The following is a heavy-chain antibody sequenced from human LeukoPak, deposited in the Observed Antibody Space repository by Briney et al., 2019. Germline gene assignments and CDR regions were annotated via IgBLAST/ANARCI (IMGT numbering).Heavy chain of an antibody. CDR2: ISYDGSFK. Sequence: GGSRRLAWEASGFTFSDYPIHWVRQAPDKGLEWVAVISYDGSFKYYADSVKGRFTISRDNSKNTLYLQMNSLRVEDTAVYYCARQKYGSGSYYRDNYYYGMDVWGKGPRSPSPQ. CDR3: ARQKYGSGSYYRDNYYYGMDV. D-gene: IGHD3-10*01. J-gene: IGHJ6*01. CDR1: GFTFSDYP. V-gene: IGHV3-30*04.